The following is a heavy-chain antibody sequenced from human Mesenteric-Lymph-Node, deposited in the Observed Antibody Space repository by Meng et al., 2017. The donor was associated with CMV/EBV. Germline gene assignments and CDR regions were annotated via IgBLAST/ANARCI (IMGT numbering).Heavy chain of an antibody. V-gene: IGHV1-69*05. CDR3: ARDLLDFWSGGGAFDI. J-gene: IGHJ3*02. CDR1: GGTFSSYA. Sequence: SVKVSCKASGGTFSSYAISWVRQAPGQGLEWMGGIIPIFGTANYAQKFQGRVTITTDESTSTAYMELSSLRSEDTAVYYCARDLLDFWSGGGAFDIWGQGTMVTVSS. D-gene: IGHD3-3*01. CDR2: IIPIFGTA.